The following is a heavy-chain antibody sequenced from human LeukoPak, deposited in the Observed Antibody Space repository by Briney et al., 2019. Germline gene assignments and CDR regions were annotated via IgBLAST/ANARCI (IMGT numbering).Heavy chain of an antibody. CDR1: GGSISSSSYY. J-gene: IGHJ4*02. CDR2: IYYSGST. Sequence: SETLSLTCTVSGGSISSSSYYWGWIRQPPGKGLEWIGSIYYSGSTYYNPSLKSRVTISVDTSKNQCSLKLSSVTAADTAVYYCARSDYYDSSGYPNWGQGTLVTVSS. V-gene: IGHV4-39*01. CDR3: ARSDYYDSSGYPN. D-gene: IGHD3-22*01.